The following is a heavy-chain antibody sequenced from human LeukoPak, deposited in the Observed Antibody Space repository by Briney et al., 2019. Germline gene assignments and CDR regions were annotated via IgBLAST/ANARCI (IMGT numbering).Heavy chain of an antibody. CDR2: IKSKTDGGTT. Sequence: GGSLRLSCAASGFTFSNAWMSWVRQAPGKGLGWVGRIKSKTDGGTTDYAAPVKGRFTISRDDSKNTLYLQMNSLKTEDTAVYYCTTDFYYYGMDVWGKGTTVTVSS. V-gene: IGHV3-15*01. CDR1: GFTFSNAW. CDR3: TTDFYYYGMDV. J-gene: IGHJ6*04.